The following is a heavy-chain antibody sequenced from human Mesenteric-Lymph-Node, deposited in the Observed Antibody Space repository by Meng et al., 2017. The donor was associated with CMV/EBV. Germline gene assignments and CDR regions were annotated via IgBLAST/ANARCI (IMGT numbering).Heavy chain of an antibody. CDR1: GYTFTRYP. Sequence: ASVKVSCKASGYTFTRYPMHSVRQAPGQRLDWMGWSDAGNANTKYSQEFQGRVTFTRDTSATTVYMEMSSLSSEDTAVYYCARDEGTDTYYYDSSGYYYYYWGQGTLVTVSS. V-gene: IGHV1-3*02. CDR3: ARDEGTDTYYYDSSGYYYYY. CDR2: SDAGNANT. D-gene: IGHD3-22*01. J-gene: IGHJ4*02.